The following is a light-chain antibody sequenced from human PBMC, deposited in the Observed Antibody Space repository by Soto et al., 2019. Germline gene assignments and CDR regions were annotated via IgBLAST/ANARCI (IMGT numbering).Light chain of an antibody. CDR1: SSNIGAVYD. V-gene: IGLV1-40*01. CDR3: QSYDSSLSDLV. CDR2: GNS. J-gene: IGLJ2*01. Sequence: QSVLTQPPSVSGAPGQRVTISCTGSSSNIGAVYDVHWYQQLPGTAPKLLIYGNSNRPSGVPDRFSGSKSGTSASLAITGLQAEDEADYYCQSYDSSLSDLVFGGGTKVTVL.